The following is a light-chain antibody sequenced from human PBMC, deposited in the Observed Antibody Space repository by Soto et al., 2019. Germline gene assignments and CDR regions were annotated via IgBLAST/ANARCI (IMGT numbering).Light chain of an antibody. CDR2: DVS. CDR1: SSDVGGYNY. Sequence: QSALTRPVSVSGSPGQSLTISCTGTSSDVGGYNYVSWYQHHPGKALKLMIYDVSNRPSGVSNRFSGSKSRNTASLIISGLQAEDEADYYCSSYTSSRTLSTYVFGTGTKVTVL. V-gene: IGLV2-14*03. CDR3: SSYTSSRTLSTYV. J-gene: IGLJ1*01.